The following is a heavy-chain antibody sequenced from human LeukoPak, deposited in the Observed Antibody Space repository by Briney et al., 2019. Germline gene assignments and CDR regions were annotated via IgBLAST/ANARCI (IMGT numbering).Heavy chain of an antibody. V-gene: IGHV3-23*01. CDR3: AKDQSRVAAAAVLWY. J-gene: IGHJ4*02. CDR2: ISGSGVST. D-gene: IGHD6-13*01. CDR1: GGFTFSSYA. Sequence: GGSLRLSCVGSGGFTFSSYAMSWVRQAPGKGLEWVSDISGSGVSTHYADFVKGRFTISRDNAKNTLYLQMNSLKAEDMAIYYCAKDQSRVAAAAVLWYWGQGTLVTVSS.